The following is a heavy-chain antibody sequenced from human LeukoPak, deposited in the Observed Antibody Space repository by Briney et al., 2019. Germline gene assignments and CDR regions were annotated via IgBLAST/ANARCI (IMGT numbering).Heavy chain of an antibody. V-gene: IGHV3-7*03. CDR3: ARDKGDYDTSGSLFVF. J-gene: IGHJ4*02. D-gene: IGHD3-22*01. CDR2: IKQDGSEK. CDR1: GFTFSRYW. Sequence: GGSLRLSCAASGFTFSRYWMSWVRQAPRKGLEWVANIKQDGSEKYYVDSVKGRFTISRDNAKNSLYLQMNSLRAEDTAVYYCARDKGDYDTSGSLFVFGGQGTLDTVSS.